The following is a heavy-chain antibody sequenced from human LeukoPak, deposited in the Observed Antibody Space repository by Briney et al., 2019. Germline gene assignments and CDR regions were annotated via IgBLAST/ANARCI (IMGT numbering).Heavy chain of an antibody. CDR2: ISDSGDST. Sequence: GGTLRLSCAASGFTFSNYGMSWVRQAPGKGLEWVSSISDSGDSTYYADSVKGRFTISRDNAKNSLYLQMNSLRAEDTAVYYCARGSEHYYGSGSSWRFDPWGQGTLVTVSS. D-gene: IGHD3-10*01. CDR3: ARGSEHYYGSGSSWRFDP. V-gene: IGHV3-23*01. CDR1: GFTFSNYG. J-gene: IGHJ5*02.